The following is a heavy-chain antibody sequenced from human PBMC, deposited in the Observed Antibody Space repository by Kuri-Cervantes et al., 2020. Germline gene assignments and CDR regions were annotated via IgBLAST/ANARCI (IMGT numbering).Heavy chain of an antibody. CDR3: AYLGLGSSDY. D-gene: IGHD6-6*01. J-gene: IGHJ4*02. V-gene: IGHV2-5*02. CDR2: IYWDDDK. CDR1: GFSISTGYL. Sequence: TLSLTCVVSGFSISTGYLWGWIRQPPGKALEWLALIYWDDDKRCSPSLKSRLTISKDTSKNQVFLTMANMNPVDTATYYCAYLGLGSSDYWGQGILVTVSS.